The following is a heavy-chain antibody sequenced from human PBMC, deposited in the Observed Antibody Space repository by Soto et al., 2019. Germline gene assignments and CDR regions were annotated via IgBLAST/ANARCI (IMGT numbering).Heavy chain of an antibody. Sequence: EVRLLESGGGLVQPGGSLRLSCAASGFTFSSYAMSWVRQAPVKGLEWVSSLSNSGGITYYANSVKGRFTVSRDNFKNTLYLHMNSLRDDDTGVYYCAKVDPLLWFGELSYFAYWGQGSLVTVSS. D-gene: IGHD3-10*01. V-gene: IGHV3-23*01. CDR2: LSNSGGIT. CDR1: GFTFSSYA. CDR3: AKVDPLLWFGELSYFAY. J-gene: IGHJ4*02.